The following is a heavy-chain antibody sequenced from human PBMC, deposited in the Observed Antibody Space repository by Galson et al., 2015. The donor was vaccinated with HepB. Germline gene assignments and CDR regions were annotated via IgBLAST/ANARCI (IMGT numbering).Heavy chain of an antibody. J-gene: IGHJ4*02. CDR1: GYSFRDYG. Sequence: SVKVSCKASGYSFRDYGISWVRQAPGQGLEWMGWIAPYNGNTYYAQNFKGRVAMTTDTSTSTAYMELRSLRSDDTALYYCAKDLDSYDSRGYYLYWGQGTQVTVSS. D-gene: IGHD3-22*01. CDR3: AKDLDSYDSRGYYLY. CDR2: IAPYNGNT. V-gene: IGHV1-18*01.